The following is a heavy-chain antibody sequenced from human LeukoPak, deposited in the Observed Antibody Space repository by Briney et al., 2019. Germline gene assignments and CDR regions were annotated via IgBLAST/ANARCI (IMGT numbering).Heavy chain of an antibody. CDR3: ARVISAAAGTRGRYYYYYYMDV. D-gene: IGHD6-13*01. Sequence: ASVKVSCKASGYTFTCYYMHWVRQAPGQGLEWMGWINPNSGGTNNAQKFQGRVTMTRDTSISTAYMELSRLRSDDTAVYYCARVISAAAGTRGRYYYYYYMDVWGKGTTVTVSS. CDR2: INPNSGGT. CDR1: GYTFTCYY. V-gene: IGHV1-2*02. J-gene: IGHJ6*03.